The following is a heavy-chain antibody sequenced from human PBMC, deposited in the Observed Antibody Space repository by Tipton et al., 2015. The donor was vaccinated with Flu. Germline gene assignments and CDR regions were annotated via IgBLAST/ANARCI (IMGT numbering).Heavy chain of an antibody. CDR2: IYHNQYT. CDR3: ARRDYSNYVSDPKNWFDP. CDR1: GGFISSYY. V-gene: IGHV4-59*12. J-gene: IGHJ5*02. Sequence: LRLSCTVSGGFISSYYWNWIRQPPGKGLEWIGYIYHNQYTKYNPSLKSRVTISVDTSKSQFSLQLRSVTAADTAVYFCARRDYSNYVSDPKNWFDPWGPGTLVTVSS. D-gene: IGHD4-11*01.